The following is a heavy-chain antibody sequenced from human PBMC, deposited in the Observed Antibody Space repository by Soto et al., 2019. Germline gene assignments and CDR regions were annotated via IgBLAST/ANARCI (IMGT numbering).Heavy chain of an antibody. CDR3: AKDHPKAYDFWSGYPDY. J-gene: IGHJ4*02. CDR1: GFTFSSYG. CDR2: ISYDGSNK. Sequence: GGSLRLFCAASGFTFSSYGMHWVRQAPGKGLEWVAVISYDGSNKYYADSVKGRFTISRDNSKNTLYLQMNSLRAEDTAVYYCAKDHPKAYDFWSGYPDYWGQGTLVTVS. D-gene: IGHD3-3*01. V-gene: IGHV3-30*18.